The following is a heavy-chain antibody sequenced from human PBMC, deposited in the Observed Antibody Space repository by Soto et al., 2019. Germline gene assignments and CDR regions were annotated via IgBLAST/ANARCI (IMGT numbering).Heavy chain of an antibody. CDR3: ARAFYDFVTPYYFDY. Sequence: PGGSLRLSCAASGFTFSSYWMSWVRQAPGKGLEWVANIKQDGSEKYYVDSVKGRYTISRDNAKNSLYLQMNSLRAEDTAVYYCARAFYDFVTPYYFDYWGQGTLVTVSS. CDR1: GFTFSSYW. J-gene: IGHJ4*02. D-gene: IGHD3-3*01. CDR2: IKQDGSEK. V-gene: IGHV3-7*05.